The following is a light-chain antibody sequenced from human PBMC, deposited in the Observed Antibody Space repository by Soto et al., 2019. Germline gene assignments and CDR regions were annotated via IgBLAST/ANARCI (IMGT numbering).Light chain of an antibody. CDR3: QQSYRTPLT. CDR1: QSISNY. V-gene: IGKV1-39*01. Sequence: DIQMTQSPSSLSASVGDRVTITCRASQSISNYLNWYQQKPGKAPNLLMYAASSLQSGVPSRFSGSGSGTDFTLTISSLQPEDFATYYCQQSYRTPLTFGPGTKVDIK. J-gene: IGKJ3*01. CDR2: AAS.